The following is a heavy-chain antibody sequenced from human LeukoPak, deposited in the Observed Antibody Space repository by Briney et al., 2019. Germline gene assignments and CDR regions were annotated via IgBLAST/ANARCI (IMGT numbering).Heavy chain of an antibody. J-gene: IGHJ4*02. D-gene: IGHD3-10*01. CDR1: GGSISSYH. Sequence: PSETLSLTCTVSGGSISSYHWSWVRQPAGKGLEWIGRIYISGITNYNPSLKSRVTMSLDTSKNQFSLKLSSVTAADTAVYYCARGRPWFGERQNYFDYWGQGTLVTVSS. CDR2: IYISGIT. V-gene: IGHV4-4*07. CDR3: ARGRPWFGERQNYFDY.